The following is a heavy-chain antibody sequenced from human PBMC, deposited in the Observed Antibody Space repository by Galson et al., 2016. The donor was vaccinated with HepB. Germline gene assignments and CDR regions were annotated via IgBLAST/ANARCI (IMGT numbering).Heavy chain of an antibody. CDR2: ISSSSGDI. CDR1: GFVFRTYK. CDR3: ARDVNGWGCSAPESFDT. D-gene: IGHD6-19*01. V-gene: IGHV3-21*01. Sequence: SLRLSCAASGFVFRTYKMAWVRQAPGKGLEWVASISSSSGDIYYADSFKGRFSISRDNARNSLYQQTNSLGADDTAFYYCARDVNGWGCSAPESFDTWGHGTLGSVAS. J-gene: IGHJ5*01.